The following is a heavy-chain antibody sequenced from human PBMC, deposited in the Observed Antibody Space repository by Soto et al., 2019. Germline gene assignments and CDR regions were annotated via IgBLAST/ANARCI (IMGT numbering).Heavy chain of an antibody. J-gene: IGHJ6*02. Sequence: EVQLVESGGGLVQPGGSLRLSCAASGFTFSSYSMNWVRQAPGKGLEWVSYISSSSSTIYYADSVKGRFTISRDNGKNSLEPQKNSLGDGDTGGYYCVPDFGISTRWYAGVCSHYYYGMDVWGQGTTVTVSS. D-gene: IGHD2-2*01. CDR3: VPDFGISTRWYAGVCSHYYYGMDV. V-gene: IGHV3-48*02. CDR2: ISSSSSTI. CDR1: GFTFSSYS.